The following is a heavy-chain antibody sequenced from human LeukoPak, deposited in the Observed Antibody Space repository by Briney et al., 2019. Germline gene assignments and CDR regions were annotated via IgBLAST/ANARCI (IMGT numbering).Heavy chain of an antibody. D-gene: IGHD3-10*01. J-gene: IGHJ5*02. CDR1: GGSFSGYY. CDR2: INHSGST. V-gene: IGHV4-34*01. Sequence: SETLSLTCAVYGGSFSGYYWSWIRQPPGKGLEWIGEINHSGSTNYNPSLKSRVTISVDTSKHQFSLKLSSVTAADTAVYYCARGRRITPYYYGSGTRGWFDPWGQGTLVTVSS. CDR3: ARGRRITPYYYGSGTRGWFDP.